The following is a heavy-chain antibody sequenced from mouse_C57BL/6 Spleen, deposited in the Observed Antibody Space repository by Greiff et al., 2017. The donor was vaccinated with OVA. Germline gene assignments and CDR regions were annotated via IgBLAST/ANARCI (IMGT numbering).Heavy chain of an antibody. D-gene: IGHD2-10*01. Sequence: EVKLLESGGGLVQPGGSMKLSCAASGFTFSDAWMDWVRQSPEKGLEWVAEIRNKANNHATYYAESVKGRFTISRDDSKSSVYLQMNSLRAEDTGIYYCTRSSYYGNPWYFDVWGTGTTVTVSS. CDR2: IRNKANNHAT. J-gene: IGHJ1*03. CDR3: TRSSYYGNPWYFDV. CDR1: GFTFSDAW. V-gene: IGHV6-6*01.